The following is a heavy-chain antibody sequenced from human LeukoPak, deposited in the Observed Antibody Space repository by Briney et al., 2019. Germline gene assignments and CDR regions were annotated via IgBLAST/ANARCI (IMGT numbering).Heavy chain of an antibody. D-gene: IGHD3-10*01. V-gene: IGHV4-34*01. J-gene: IGHJ4*02. CDR1: GGSFSGYY. CDR2: INHSGST. CDR3: ASSIRGTAWLNR. Sequence: SETLSLTCAVYGGSFSGYYWSWLRQPPGKGLEWIGEINHSGSTHYNPPLKSRVSISVDTSKNQFSLKLSSVTAADTAVYYCASSIRGTAWLNRWGQGTLVTVSS.